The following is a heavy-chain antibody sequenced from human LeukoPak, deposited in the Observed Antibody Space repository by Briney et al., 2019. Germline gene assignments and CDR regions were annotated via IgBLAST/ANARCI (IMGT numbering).Heavy chain of an antibody. CDR3: AANSADYNTLGSSYKV. J-gene: IGHJ4*02. CDR2: IYYTGST. V-gene: IGHV4-59*04. D-gene: IGHD3-10*01. Sequence: SETLSLTCNVSGDSISSYYWNWIRQPPGKGLEWIGYIYYTGSTDYNPSLKSRVTISVDTSKNQFSLKLNSVTAADTAVFYCAANSADYNTLGSSYKVWGQGTLVTVSS. CDR1: GDSISSYY.